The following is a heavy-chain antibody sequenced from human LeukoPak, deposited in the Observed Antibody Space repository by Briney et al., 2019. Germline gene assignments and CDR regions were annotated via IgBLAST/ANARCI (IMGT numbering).Heavy chain of an antibody. Sequence: GGSLKLSCVASGFTFSGYAMHRVRQASGKGLEWVGRIRSKANSYATAYAASVKGRFTISRDDSKNTASLQMNSLKTEDTAVYYCSTSGGSTGDHWGQGTLVTVSS. D-gene: IGHD3-10*01. CDR1: GFTFSGYA. CDR3: STSGGSTGDH. CDR2: IRSKANSYAT. J-gene: IGHJ4*02. V-gene: IGHV3-73*01.